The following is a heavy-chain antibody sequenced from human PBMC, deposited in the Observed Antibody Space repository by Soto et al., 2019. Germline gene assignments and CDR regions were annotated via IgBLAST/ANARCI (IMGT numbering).Heavy chain of an antibody. J-gene: IGHJ4*02. CDR1: GYTLTELS. D-gene: IGHD3-16*02. V-gene: IGHV1-24*01. Sequence: SSVKVSCKVSGYTLTELSMHWVRQAPGKGLEWMGGFDPEDGETIYAQKFQGRVTMTEDTSTDTAYMELSSLRSEDTAVYYCATYDYVWGSYRPWGQGTLVTVSS. CDR2: FDPEDGET. CDR3: ATYDYVWGSYRP.